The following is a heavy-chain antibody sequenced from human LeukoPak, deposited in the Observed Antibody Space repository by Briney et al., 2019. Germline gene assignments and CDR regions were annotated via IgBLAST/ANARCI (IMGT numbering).Heavy chain of an antibody. CDR1: GFTFSNFW. D-gene: IGHD1-26*01. V-gene: IGHV3-7*01. CDR3: ARDRYSGTYLGASDI. CDR2: IKQDGSER. J-gene: IGHJ3*02. Sequence: GGSLRLSCAASGFTFSNFWMSSVRQAPGKGLEWVANIKQDGSERYFVDSVKGRFTISRDNAKNSLYLQMSSLRAEDTAVYYCARDRYSGTYLGASDIWGQGTMVAVSS.